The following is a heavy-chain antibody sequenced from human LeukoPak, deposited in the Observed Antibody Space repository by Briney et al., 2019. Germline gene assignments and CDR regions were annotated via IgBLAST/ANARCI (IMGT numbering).Heavy chain of an antibody. CDR3: ARAEDTAMVTFYMDV. CDR2: IQFDGGNK. D-gene: IGHD5-18*01. J-gene: IGHJ6*03. Sequence: GGSLRLSCAASGFTFSGFGMHWVRQTPGKGLEWVAFIQFDGGNKYYADSVKGRFTISRDNSKNTLYLQMNSLRAEDTAVYYCARAEDTAMVTFYMDVWGKGTTVTVSS. V-gene: IGHV3-30*02. CDR1: GFTFSGFG.